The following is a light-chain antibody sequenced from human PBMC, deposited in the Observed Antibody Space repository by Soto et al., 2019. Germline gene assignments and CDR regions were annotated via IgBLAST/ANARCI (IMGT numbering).Light chain of an antibody. Sequence: EIVLTQSPGTLSLSPGERATLSCRASQSVSSNYLAWYQQKPGQAPRLLIYGASSRATGIPDRFSGSGSVTDFTHTISRLEPEDFGVYYCQQYGSSPLTLGGGTKVEIK. CDR1: QSVSSNY. CDR3: QQYGSSPLT. V-gene: IGKV3-20*01. J-gene: IGKJ4*01. CDR2: GAS.